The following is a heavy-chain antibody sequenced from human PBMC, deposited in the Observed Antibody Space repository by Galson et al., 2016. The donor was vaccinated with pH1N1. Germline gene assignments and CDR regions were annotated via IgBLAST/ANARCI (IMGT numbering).Heavy chain of an antibody. V-gene: IGHV3-23*01. Sequence: SLRLSCAASGFTFSSYDMSWVRQAPGKGLEWVSAITGSGGSSYYADSVKGRFTISRDKSKITLYLQMNSLGAEDTAVYYCAKAPHGLADFDYWGQGTLVTVSS. CDR1: GFTFSSYD. CDR2: ITGSGGSS. J-gene: IGHJ4*02. CDR3: AKAPHGLADFDY.